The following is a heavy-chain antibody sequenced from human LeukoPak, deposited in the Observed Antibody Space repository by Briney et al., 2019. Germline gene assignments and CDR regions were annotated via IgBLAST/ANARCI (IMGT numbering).Heavy chain of an antibody. CDR1: GYTFTSYD. D-gene: IGHD6-13*01. CDR3: ARAGSSWYRYYYYYMDV. Sequence: ASVKVSCKASGYTFTSYDINWVRQATGQGLEWMGWMNPNSGNTGYAQKFQGRVTMTRNTSISTAYMELSSLRSVDTAVYYCARAGSSWYRYYYYYMDVWGKGTTVTVSS. V-gene: IGHV1-8*01. CDR2: MNPNSGNT. J-gene: IGHJ6*03.